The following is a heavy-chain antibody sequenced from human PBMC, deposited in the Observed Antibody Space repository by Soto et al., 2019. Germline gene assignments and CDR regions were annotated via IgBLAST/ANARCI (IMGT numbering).Heavy chain of an antibody. CDR3: ARALGYSSFWGYYMDV. V-gene: IGHV4-34*01. D-gene: IGHD6-13*01. J-gene: IGHJ6*03. CDR2: INHSGST. Sequence: SETLSLTCAVYGGSFSGYYWSWIRQPPWKGLEWIGEINHSGSTNYNPSLKSRVTISVDTSKNQFSLKLSSVTAADTAVYYCARALGYSSFWGYYMDVWGKGTTVTAP. CDR1: GGSFSGYY.